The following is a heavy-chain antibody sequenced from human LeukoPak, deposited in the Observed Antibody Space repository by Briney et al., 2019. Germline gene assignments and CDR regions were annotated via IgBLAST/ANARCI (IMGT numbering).Heavy chain of an antibody. Sequence: ASVKVSCKASGYTFTSYYMHWVRQAPGQGLEWMGIINPSGGNTSYAQKFQGRVTVTRDTSTSTVYMELSSLRSEDTAVYCCARDVSDCSGGSCYSYFDYWGQGSLVTVSS. CDR2: INPSGGNT. CDR1: GYTFTSYY. CDR3: ARDVSDCSGGSCYSYFDY. J-gene: IGHJ4*02. V-gene: IGHV1-46*01. D-gene: IGHD2-15*01.